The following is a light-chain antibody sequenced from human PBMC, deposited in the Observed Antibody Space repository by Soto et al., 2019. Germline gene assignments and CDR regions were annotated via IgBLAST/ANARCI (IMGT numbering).Light chain of an antibody. CDR3: QHYGTSPFT. CDR1: LSISSSY. Sequence: EFVLTQSPGTLSLSPGERATLSCRASLSISSSYLAWYQQKPGQAPRLLIYGASSRATGIPDRFSGSGSGTDFTLTISRLEPEDFAVYYCQHYGTSPFTFGPGTKVDIK. V-gene: IGKV3-20*01. J-gene: IGKJ3*01. CDR2: GAS.